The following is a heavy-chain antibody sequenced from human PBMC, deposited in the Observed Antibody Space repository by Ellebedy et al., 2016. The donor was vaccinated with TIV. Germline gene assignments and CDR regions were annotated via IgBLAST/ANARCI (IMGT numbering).Heavy chain of an antibody. D-gene: IGHD2-15*01. CDR3: ARVIRHRVVVAATHWFDP. Sequence: ASVKVSXXASGYTFTSYGISWVRQAPGQGLEWMGWISAYNGNTNYAQKLQGRVTMTTDTSTSTAYVELRSLRSDDTAVYYCARVIRHRVVVAATHWFDPWGQGTLVTVSS. V-gene: IGHV1-18*04. CDR1: GYTFTSYG. J-gene: IGHJ5*02. CDR2: ISAYNGNT.